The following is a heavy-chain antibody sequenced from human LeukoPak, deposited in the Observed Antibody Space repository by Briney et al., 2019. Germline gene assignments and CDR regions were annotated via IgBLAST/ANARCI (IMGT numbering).Heavy chain of an antibody. CDR2: ISAGGGST. D-gene: IGHD6-19*01. V-gene: IGHV3-23*01. Sequence: GGSLRFSCAASGFTFSSFAMSWVRQAPGKGLEWVSVISAGGGSTYYADSVRGRFTISRDNSKSTLYLQMSSLRAEDTAIYYCAKRETSGSKYFDYWGQGTLVTVSS. CDR3: AKRETSGSKYFDY. CDR1: GFTFSSFA. J-gene: IGHJ4*02.